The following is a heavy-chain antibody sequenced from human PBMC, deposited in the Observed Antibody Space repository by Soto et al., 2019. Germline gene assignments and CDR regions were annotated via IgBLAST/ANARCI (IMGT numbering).Heavy chain of an antibody. CDR2: INPTSGGT. CDR3: VRIYRSSSYFAF. Sequence: GASVKVSCKASGYILTSYNIHWVRQAPGQGLEWMGIINPTSGGTSYAQKFQGRVTMTRDTSTSTVYMELSSLRSEDTAMYFCVRIYRSSSYFAFWGLGTRVTAPQ. V-gene: IGHV1-46*01. D-gene: IGHD6-6*01. CDR1: GYILTSYN. J-gene: IGHJ4*02.